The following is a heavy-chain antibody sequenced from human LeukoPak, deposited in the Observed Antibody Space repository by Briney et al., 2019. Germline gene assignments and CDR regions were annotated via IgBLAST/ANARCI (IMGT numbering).Heavy chain of an antibody. Sequence: PSETLSLTCTVPGGSISSSSYYWGWIRQPPGKGLEWIGSIYYSGSTYYNPSLKSRVTISVDTSKNQFSLKLSSVTAADTAVYYCARVIVGAMAFWDYWGQGTLVTVSS. CDR1: GGSISSSSYY. CDR2: IYYSGST. CDR3: ARVIVGAMAFWDY. D-gene: IGHD1-26*01. J-gene: IGHJ4*02. V-gene: IGHV4-39*07.